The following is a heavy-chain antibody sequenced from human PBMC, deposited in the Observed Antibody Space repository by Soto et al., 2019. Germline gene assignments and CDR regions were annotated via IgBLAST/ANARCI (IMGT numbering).Heavy chain of an antibody. J-gene: IGHJ3*02. CDR1: GFTFSVSA. D-gene: IGHD3-9*01. CDR2: IRNKAGNYAT. CDR3: TRHRILWANDMTTAISNDGFDI. V-gene: IGHV3-73*01. Sequence: VQLEESGGGLVQPGGSLKLSCAASGFTFSVSAIHWVRQASGKGLEWVGRIRNKAGNYATAYAASVKGRFTISRDDSKNXTYXQXISLKTEDTAVYYCTRHRILWANDMTTAISNDGFDIWGQGTMVTVS.